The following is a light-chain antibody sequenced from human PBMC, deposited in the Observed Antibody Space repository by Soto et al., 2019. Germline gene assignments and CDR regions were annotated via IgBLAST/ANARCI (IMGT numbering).Light chain of an antibody. CDR3: KQSYSTPLT. CDR1: QSISSY. J-gene: IGKJ4*01. CDR2: AAS. Sequence: DIQMTQSPSSLSASVGDRVTITCRASQSISSYLNWYQQKPGKAPKLLIYAASSLQSGVQSRFSGSGSGTDFTLTIRSLQPEDFATYYCKQSYSTPLTVGGGTKVDI. V-gene: IGKV1-39*01.